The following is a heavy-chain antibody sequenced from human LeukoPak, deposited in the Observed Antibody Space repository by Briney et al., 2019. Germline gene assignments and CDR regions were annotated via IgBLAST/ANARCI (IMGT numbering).Heavy chain of an antibody. CDR3: ARDWGLIAAAGPTFDY. D-gene: IGHD6-13*01. J-gene: IGHJ4*02. V-gene: IGHV3-23*01. CDR2: ISGSGGST. Sequence: PGGSLRLSCAASGFTFSSYAMSWVRQAPGKGLEWVSAISGSGGSTYYADSVKGRFTISRDNSKNTLYLQMNSLRAEDTAVYYCARDWGLIAAAGPTFDYWGQGTLVTVSS. CDR1: GFTFSSYA.